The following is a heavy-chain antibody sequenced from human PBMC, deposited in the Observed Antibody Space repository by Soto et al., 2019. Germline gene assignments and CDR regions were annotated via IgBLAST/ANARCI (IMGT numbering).Heavy chain of an antibody. CDR2: IWYDGSTQ. CDR1: GFTFSYYT. Sequence: VQLVESGGGVVQPGGSLRLSCAASGFTFSYYTMHWVRQAPAKGPEWVAVIWYDGSTQYYADSVKGRFTISRDNSKNTLSLEMRSLRVEDTAMYYCARDSGTSVTSAEYFQHWGQGTLITVAS. D-gene: IGHD4-17*01. J-gene: IGHJ1*01. V-gene: IGHV3-33*01. CDR3: ARDSGTSVTSAEYFQH.